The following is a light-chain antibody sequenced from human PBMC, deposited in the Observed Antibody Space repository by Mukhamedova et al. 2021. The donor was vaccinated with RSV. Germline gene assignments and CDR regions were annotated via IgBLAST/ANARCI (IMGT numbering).Light chain of an antibody. Sequence: DVGGYNYVSWYQQHPGKAPKLMIYEVSNRPSGVSNRFSGSKSGNTASLTISGLQAEDEADYYCSSYTRSSALDVVFGGGTKLTVL. V-gene: IGLV2-14*01. CDR1: DVGGYNY. J-gene: IGLJ2*01. CDR3: SSYTRSSALDVV. CDR2: EVS.